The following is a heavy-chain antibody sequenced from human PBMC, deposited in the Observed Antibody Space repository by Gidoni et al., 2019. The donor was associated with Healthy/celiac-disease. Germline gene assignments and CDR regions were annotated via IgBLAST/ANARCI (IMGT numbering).Heavy chain of an antibody. J-gene: IGHJ6*02. CDR2: INPSGGST. D-gene: IGHD5-18*01. Sequence: QVQLVQSGAEVKKPGASVKVSCKASGYTFTSYYMHWVRQAPGQGLEWMGIINPSGGSTSYAQKFQGRVTMTRDTSTSTVYMELSSLRSEDTAVYYCASPKRGLPEYYYYGMDVWGQGTTVTVSS. CDR3: ASPKRGLPEYYYYGMDV. V-gene: IGHV1-46*03. CDR1: GYTFTSYY.